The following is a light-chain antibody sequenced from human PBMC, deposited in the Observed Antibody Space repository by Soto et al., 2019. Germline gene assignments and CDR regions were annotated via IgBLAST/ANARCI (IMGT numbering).Light chain of an antibody. V-gene: IGLV2-14*01. CDR1: SGDVGVYKF. J-gene: IGLJ1*01. CDR3: GSYKGTLYV. Sequence: QSVLTQPASVSGSPGQSITISCTGTSGDVGVYKFVSWYQQHPGKAPKLIIYEVSNRPSGVSSRFSGSMSGNTASLTISGLQAEDEADYYCGSYKGTLYVLGNGTKVTVL. CDR2: EVS.